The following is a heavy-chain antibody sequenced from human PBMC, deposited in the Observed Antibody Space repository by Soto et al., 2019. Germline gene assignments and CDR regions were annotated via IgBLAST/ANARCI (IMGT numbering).Heavy chain of an antibody. D-gene: IGHD2-15*01. Sequence: GKGLDWVSAISGSGGRTYYADSVKGRFTISRDNSKNTRYMQMNSLRAEDTFVYQAAGGVRYCSPVSAFLLNRSSDL. V-gene: IGHV3-23*01. CDR2: ISGSGGRT. CDR3: AGGVRYCSPVSAFLLNRSSDL. J-gene: IGHJ2*01.